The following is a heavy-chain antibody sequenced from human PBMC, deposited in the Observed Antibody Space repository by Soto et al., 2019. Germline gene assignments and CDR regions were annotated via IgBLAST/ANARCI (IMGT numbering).Heavy chain of an antibody. J-gene: IGHJ6*02. CDR2: FDPEDGET. CDR3: ATSRITMVRGVIRSPPNYYYYYGMDV. Sequence: QVQLVQSGAEVKKPGASVKVSCKVSGYTLTELSMHWVRQAPGKGLEWMGGFDPEDGETIYAQKFQGRVTMTEDTSTDTAYMELSSLRSEDTAVYYCATSRITMVRGVIRSPPNYYYYYGMDVWGQGTTVTVSS. CDR1: GYTLTELS. V-gene: IGHV1-24*01. D-gene: IGHD3-10*01.